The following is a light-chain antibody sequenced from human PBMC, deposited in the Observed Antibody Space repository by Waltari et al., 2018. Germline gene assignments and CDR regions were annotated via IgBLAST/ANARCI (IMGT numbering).Light chain of an antibody. Sequence: QSALTQPASVSGSPGQSITTSCTEASSGVGSYNLVSWYQQHPGKAPKVILYEGGKRPSGVSNRFSGSKSGNTASLTISGLQADDEADYFCSSYTGTATPRVFGGGTRLTVL. CDR3: SSYTGTATPRV. V-gene: IGLV2-23*01. CDR2: EGG. CDR1: SSGVGSYNL. J-gene: IGLJ3*02.